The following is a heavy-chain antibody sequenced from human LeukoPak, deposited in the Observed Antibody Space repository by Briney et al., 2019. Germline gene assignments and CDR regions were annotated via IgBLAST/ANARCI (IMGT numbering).Heavy chain of an antibody. CDR1: GFTFSSDA. CDR2: ISGSGGST. Sequence: PGGSLRLSWAASGFTFSSDAMSWVRQAPGKGLEWVSAISGSGGSTYYADSVKGRFTISRDNSKNTLYLQMNSLRAEDTAVYYCAKDGSRVDYYGSGSPGWYFDYWGQGTLVTVSS. CDR3: AKDGSRVDYYGSGSPGWYFDY. J-gene: IGHJ4*02. V-gene: IGHV3-23*01. D-gene: IGHD3-10*01.